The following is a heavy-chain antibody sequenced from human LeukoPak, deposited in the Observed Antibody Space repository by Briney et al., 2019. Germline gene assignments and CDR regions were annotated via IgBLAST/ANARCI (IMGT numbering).Heavy chain of an antibody. V-gene: IGHV3-23*01. CDR1: GFTFDDYA. J-gene: IGHJ4*02. CDR2: ISGSGDNT. CDR3: AKGSYYDSSGSFYFDY. D-gene: IGHD3-22*01. Sequence: GGSLRLSCAASGFTFDDYAMHWVRQAPGKGLEWVSGISGSGDNTYYADSVKGRFIISRDNSKNTLYVQVNSLGTEDTAAYYCAKGSYYDSSGSFYFDYWGQGTLVTVSS.